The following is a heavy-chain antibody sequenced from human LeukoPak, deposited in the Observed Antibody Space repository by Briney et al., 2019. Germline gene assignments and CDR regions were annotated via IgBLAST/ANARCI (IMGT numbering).Heavy chain of an antibody. V-gene: IGHV3-15*01. J-gene: IGHJ4*02. CDR1: GFTFSNAW. D-gene: IGHD5-24*01. CDR3: TTVERWLLRSSPY. CDR2: IKTKTDGGTT. Sequence: GGSLRLSCAASGFTFSNAWMTCARQAPGRGLEWVGRIKTKTDGGTTDYAAPVKGRFTISRDDSKNTLYLQMNSLKTEDTAVYYCTTVERWLLRSSPYWGQGTLVTVSS.